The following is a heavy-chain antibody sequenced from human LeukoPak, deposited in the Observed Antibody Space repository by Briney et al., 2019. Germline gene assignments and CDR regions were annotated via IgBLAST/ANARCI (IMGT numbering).Heavy chain of an antibody. CDR1: GDFISNYY. CDR3: ATHDVLDAFDI. CDR2: IYTSGST. Sequence: PSETLSLTCTVSGDFISNYYWSWIRQPAGKGLEWIGRIYTSGSTNYNSSLKSRVTMSVDTSKNQFSLKLSSVTAADTAVYYCATHDVLDAFDIWGQGTMVTVSS. J-gene: IGHJ3*02. V-gene: IGHV4-4*07. D-gene: IGHD3-16*01.